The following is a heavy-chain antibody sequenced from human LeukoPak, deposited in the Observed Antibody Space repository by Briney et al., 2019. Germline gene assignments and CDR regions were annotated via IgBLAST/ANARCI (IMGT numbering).Heavy chain of an antibody. Sequence: GGSLRLSCATSGFTFSSYWMHWVRQAPGKGLVWVSRINSDGSSTTYADSVKGRFTISRDNAKNTLYLQMNSLRADDTAVYYCTRSTYSSDAFDIWGQGTVVTVSS. D-gene: IGHD6-13*01. V-gene: IGHV3-74*01. J-gene: IGHJ3*02. CDR2: INSDGSST. CDR1: GFTFSSYW. CDR3: TRSTYSSDAFDI.